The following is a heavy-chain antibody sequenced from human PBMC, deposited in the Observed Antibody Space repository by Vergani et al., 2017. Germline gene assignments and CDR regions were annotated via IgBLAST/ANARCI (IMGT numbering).Heavy chain of an antibody. Sequence: EVQLVESGGGLVQPGGSLRLSCAASGFTFSSYSMNWVRQAPGKGLEWVSYISSSSSTIYYADSVKGRFTISRDNAKNSLYLQMNSLRAEDTAVYYCARDLSGCWSSTSCPSYYYYYMDVWGKGTTVTVSS. D-gene: IGHD2-2*01. V-gene: IGHV3-48*01. J-gene: IGHJ6*03. CDR1: GFTFSSYS. CDR3: ARDLSGCWSSTSCPSYYYYYMDV. CDR2: ISSSSSTI.